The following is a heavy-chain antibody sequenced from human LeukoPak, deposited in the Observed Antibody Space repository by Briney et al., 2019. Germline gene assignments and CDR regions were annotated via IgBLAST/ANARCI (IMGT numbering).Heavy chain of an antibody. V-gene: IGHV3-30-3*01. CDR2: ISYDGSNK. Sequence: PGRSLRLSCAASGFTFSSYAMHWVRQAPGKGLEWVAVISYDGSNKYYADSVKGRFTISRDNSKNTLYLQMNSLRAEDTAVYYCVSGGVAARHLGTPVDYWGQGTLVTVSS. CDR3: VSGGVAARHLGTPVDY. J-gene: IGHJ4*02. CDR1: GFTFSSYA. D-gene: IGHD6-6*01.